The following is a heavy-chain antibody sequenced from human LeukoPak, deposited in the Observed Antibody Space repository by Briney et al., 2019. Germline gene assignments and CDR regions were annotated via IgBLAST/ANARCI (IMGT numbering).Heavy chain of an antibody. Sequence: SSETLSLTCSVSGYSFTSGHYWGWIRQPPGKGLEWIANIYHTGSAHYNPSLKSRVTISVDTSKNQFSLKPSSVTAADTAVYYCARYCTSTTCILRGFDYWGQGTLVTVSS. V-gene: IGHV4-38-2*01. CDR1: GYSFTSGHY. CDR3: ARYCTSTTCILRGFDY. J-gene: IGHJ4*02. CDR2: IYHTGSA. D-gene: IGHD2-2*01.